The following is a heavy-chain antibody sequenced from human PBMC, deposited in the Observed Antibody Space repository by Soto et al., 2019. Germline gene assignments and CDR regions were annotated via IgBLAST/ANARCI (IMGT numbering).Heavy chain of an antibody. V-gene: IGHV1-3*05. D-gene: IGHD2-2*01. CDR1: GYTFTSYA. J-gene: IGHJ5*02. CDR2: INAGNGNT. CDR3: ARGYPSIVLVPAAMGGWFDP. Sequence: QVQLVQSGAEEKKPGASVKVSCKASGYTFTSYAMHWVRQAPGQRLEWMGWINAGNGNTKYSQKFQGRVTITRDTSASPAYMELSSLRSEDTAVYYCARGYPSIVLVPAAMGGWFDPWGQGTLVTVSS.